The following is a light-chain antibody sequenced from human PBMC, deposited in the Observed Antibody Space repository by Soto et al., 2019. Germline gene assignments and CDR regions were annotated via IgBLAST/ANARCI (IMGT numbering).Light chain of an antibody. J-gene: IGLJ2*01. CDR3: SSYTSATPAHVV. CDR2: TVT. CDR1: NSDVGGHDY. V-gene: IGLV2-14*01. Sequence: QSALTQPAAVSGSPGQSITISCTGTNSDVGGHDYVSWYQHVPGKAPKLLIYTVTSRPSGVSTRFSGSKSGATASLIISGLQAEDEAEYFCSSYTSATPAHVVFGGGTKLTVL.